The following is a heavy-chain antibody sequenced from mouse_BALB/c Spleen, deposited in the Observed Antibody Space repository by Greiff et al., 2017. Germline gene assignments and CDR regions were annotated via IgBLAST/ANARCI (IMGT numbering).Heavy chain of an antibody. J-gene: IGHJ4*01. CDR3: TLYAMDY. CDR1: GFTFSNYW. Sequence: EVHLVESGGGLVQPGGSMKLSCVASGFTFSNYWMNWVRQSPEKGLEWVAEIRLKSNNYATHYAESVKGRFTISRDDSKSSVYLQMNNLRAEDTGIYYCTLYAMDYWGQGTSVTVSS. CDR2: IRLKSNNYAT. V-gene: IGHV6-6*02.